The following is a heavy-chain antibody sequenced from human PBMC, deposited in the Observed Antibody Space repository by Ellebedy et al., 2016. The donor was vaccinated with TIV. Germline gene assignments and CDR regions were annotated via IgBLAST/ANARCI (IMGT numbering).Heavy chain of an antibody. CDR3: ARSTVRGKYYFDY. CDR1: GGTRSYG. D-gene: IGHD3-10*01. CDR2: INPSGGST. Sequence: AASVKVSCKASGGTRSYGITWVRQAPGLGLEWMGIINPSGGSTSYAQKFQGRITVTRDTSTSTLYMELSSLRSEDTAVYYCARSTVRGKYYFDYWGQGTLVTVSS. J-gene: IGHJ4*02. V-gene: IGHV1-46*01.